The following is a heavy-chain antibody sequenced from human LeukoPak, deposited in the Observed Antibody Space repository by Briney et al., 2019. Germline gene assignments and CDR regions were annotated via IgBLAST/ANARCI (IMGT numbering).Heavy chain of an antibody. CDR3: ARSRYYYGSGSLDY. Sequence: SETLSLTCAVYGGSFSGYYWSWIRQPPGKGLEWIGEINHSGSTDYNPSLKSRVTISVDTSKNQFSLKLSSVTAADTAVYYCARSRYYYGSGSLDYWGQGTLVTVSS. V-gene: IGHV4-34*01. CDR1: GGSFSGYY. CDR2: INHSGST. J-gene: IGHJ4*02. D-gene: IGHD3-10*01.